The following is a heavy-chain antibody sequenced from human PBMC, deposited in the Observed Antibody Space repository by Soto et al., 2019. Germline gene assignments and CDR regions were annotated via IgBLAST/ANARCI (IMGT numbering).Heavy chain of an antibody. J-gene: IGHJ3*02. CDR3: ARGRTHDFWSGYITDI. V-gene: IGHV3-21*01. D-gene: IGHD3-3*01. CDR2: ISSSSSYI. Sequence: GGSLRLSCAASGFTFSSYSMNWVRQAPGKGLEWVSSISSSSSYIYYADSVKGRFTISRDNAKNSLYLQMNSLRAEDTAVYYCARGRTHDFWSGYITDIWGQGTMVTVSS. CDR1: GFTFSSYS.